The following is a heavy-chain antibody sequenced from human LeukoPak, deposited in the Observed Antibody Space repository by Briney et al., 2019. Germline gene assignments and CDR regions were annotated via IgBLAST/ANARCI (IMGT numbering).Heavy chain of an antibody. CDR1: GYSFTSYW. CDR2: IYPGDSDT. J-gene: IGHJ3*02. D-gene: IGHD2-2*01. CDR3: ARLIACSSTSCYGSTFDI. V-gene: IGHV5-51*01. Sequence: GESLKISCKGSGYSFTSYWIGRVRQMPGKGLEWMGIIYPGDSDTRYSPSFQGQVTISADKSISTAYLQWSSLKASDTAMYYCARLIACSSTSCYGSTFDIWGQGTMVTVSS.